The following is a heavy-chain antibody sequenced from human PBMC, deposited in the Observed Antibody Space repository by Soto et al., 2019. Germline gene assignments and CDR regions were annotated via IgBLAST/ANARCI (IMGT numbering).Heavy chain of an antibody. V-gene: IGHV3-21*02. CDR2: ISSSSTNI. CDR1: GFIFTSYT. J-gene: IGHJ4*02. Sequence: EVQLVESGGGLVKPGGSLRLSCAASGFIFTSYTMNWVRRAPGKGLEWVSSISSSSTNIHYADSVKGRFTISRDNAKKSLYLQMNSLRAEDTAVYYCARVPLYYFVYWGQETLVTVSS. CDR3: ARVPLYYFVY.